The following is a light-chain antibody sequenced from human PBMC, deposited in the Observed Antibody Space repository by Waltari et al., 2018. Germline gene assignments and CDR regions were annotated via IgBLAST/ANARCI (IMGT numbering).Light chain of an antibody. CDR1: SATRAAGYD. J-gene: IGLJ3*02. V-gene: IGLV1-40*01. Sequence: QSVLTQPPSVPGAPGPRCTIPCTGSSATRAAGYDVPWYQLIPGAVPKLPICANTIRPSGVPDRFAGSKSGTSASLAITGLQDEDEAHYYCQSYDVGLGGVFGGGTRVTVL. CDR2: ANT. CDR3: QSYDVGLGGV.